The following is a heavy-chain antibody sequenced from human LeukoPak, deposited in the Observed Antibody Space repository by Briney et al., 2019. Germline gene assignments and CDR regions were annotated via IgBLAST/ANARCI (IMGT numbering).Heavy chain of an antibody. J-gene: IGHJ4*02. D-gene: IGHD3-9*01. CDR3: ARELNYYDILTGPPDY. Sequence: GGSLRLSCAASGFTFSSYSMNWVRQAPGKGLEWVSSISSSSSYIYYADSVKGRFTISRDNAKNSLYLQMNSLRAEDTAVYYCARELNYYDILTGPPDYWGQGTPVTVSS. CDR2: ISSSSSYI. CDR1: GFTFSSYS. V-gene: IGHV3-21*01.